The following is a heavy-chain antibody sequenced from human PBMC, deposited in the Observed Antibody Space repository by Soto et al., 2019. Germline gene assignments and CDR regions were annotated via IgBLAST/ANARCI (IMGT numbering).Heavy chain of an antibody. V-gene: IGHV4-59*01. J-gene: IGHJ4*02. Sequence: PSETLSHTCTVSGGSISSYYWSWIRQPPGKGLEWIGYIYYSGSTNYNPSLKSRVTISVDTSKNQFSLNLTSVTAADTDMYYCARANRYTEYWGQRTLGT. CDR2: IYYSGST. CDR3: ARANRYTEY. D-gene: IGHD1-1*01. CDR1: GGSISSYY.